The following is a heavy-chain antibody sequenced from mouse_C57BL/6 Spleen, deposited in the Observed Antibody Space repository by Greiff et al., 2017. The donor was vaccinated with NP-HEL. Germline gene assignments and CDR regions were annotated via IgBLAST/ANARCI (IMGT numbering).Heavy chain of an antibody. J-gene: IGHJ1*03. Sequence: QVQLQQPGAELVRPGSSVKLSCKASGYTFTSYWMHWVKQRPIQGLEWIGNIDPSDSETHYNQKFKDKATLTVDKSSSTAYMQLSSLTSEDSAVYYCARSSFITTVVGKYFDVWGTGTTVTVSS. CDR2: IDPSDSET. CDR1: GYTFTSYW. V-gene: IGHV1-52*01. D-gene: IGHD1-1*01. CDR3: ARSSFITTVVGKYFDV.